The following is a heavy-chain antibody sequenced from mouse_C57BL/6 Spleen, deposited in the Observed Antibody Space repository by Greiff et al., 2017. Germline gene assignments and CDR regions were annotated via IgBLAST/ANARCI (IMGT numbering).Heavy chain of an antibody. Sequence: EVQGVESGGGLVKPGGSLKLSCAASGFTFSSYTMSWVRQTPEKRLEWVATISGGGGNTYYPDSVKGRFTISRDNAKNTLYLQMSSLRSEDTALYYCARAGYGSSYWYFDVWGTGTTVTVSS. CDR2: ISGGGGNT. J-gene: IGHJ1*03. CDR3: ARAGYGSSYWYFDV. D-gene: IGHD1-1*01. CDR1: GFTFSSYT. V-gene: IGHV5-9*01.